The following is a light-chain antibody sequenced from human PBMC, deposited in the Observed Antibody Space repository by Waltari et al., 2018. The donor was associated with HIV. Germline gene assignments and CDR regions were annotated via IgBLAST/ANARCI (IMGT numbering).Light chain of an antibody. V-gene: IGKV2-28*01. CDR1: HSVLHSNGNNY. J-gene: IGKJ3*01. CDR3: MQALQTPRFT. Sequence: TEMTQPPLSWPVTPGEPAPISCRSSHSVLHSNGNNYLDWYLQKPGQSQQLLCYLGSHRASVVPDRFSGCGSGTDCTLIISRVEAEDVGFYYCMQALQTPRFTFGPGTKVDIK. CDR2: LGS.